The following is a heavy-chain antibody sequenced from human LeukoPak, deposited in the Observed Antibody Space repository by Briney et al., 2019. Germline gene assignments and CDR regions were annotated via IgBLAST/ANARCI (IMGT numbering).Heavy chain of an antibody. CDR3: ATTDYYDSSGYYYGSAFDI. CDR1: GGSISSYY. J-gene: IGHJ3*02. V-gene: IGHV4-59*08. D-gene: IGHD3-22*01. CDR2: IYYSGST. Sequence: SETLSLTCTVSGGSISSYYWSWIRQPPGKGLEWIGYIYYSGSTNYNPSLKSRVTISVDTSKNQFSLKLSSVTAADTAVYYCATTDYYDSSGYYYGSAFDIWGQGTMVTVSS.